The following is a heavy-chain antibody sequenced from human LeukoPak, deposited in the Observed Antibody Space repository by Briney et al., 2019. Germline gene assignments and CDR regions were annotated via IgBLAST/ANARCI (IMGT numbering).Heavy chain of an antibody. V-gene: IGHV4-4*07. CDR3: ARHTSSSWSEYYYFDY. J-gene: IGHJ4*02. Sequence: SETLSLTCTVSGDSISNYYWSWIRQPAGKGLEWIGRIYTSGSTNYNPSLKSRVTMSVDTSKNQFSLKLSSVTAADTAVYYCARHTSSSWSEYYYFDYWGQGTLVTVSS. D-gene: IGHD6-13*01. CDR1: GDSISNYY. CDR2: IYTSGST.